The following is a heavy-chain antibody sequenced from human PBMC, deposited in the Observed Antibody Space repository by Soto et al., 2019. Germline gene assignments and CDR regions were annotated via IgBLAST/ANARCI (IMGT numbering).Heavy chain of an antibody. Sequence: GASLKVYCKSAGYTFTSYDINGVRRTTGQGLEWMGGMNPNSGNTGYAQKFQGRVTMTRNTSISTAYMELSSLRSEDTAVYYCARGRGTTVTPSDYYYYYMEVWGKGTTVTVSS. CDR2: MNPNSGNT. J-gene: IGHJ6*03. V-gene: IGHV1-8*01. D-gene: IGHD4-17*01. CDR1: GYTFTSYD. CDR3: ARGRGTTVTPSDYYYYYMEV.